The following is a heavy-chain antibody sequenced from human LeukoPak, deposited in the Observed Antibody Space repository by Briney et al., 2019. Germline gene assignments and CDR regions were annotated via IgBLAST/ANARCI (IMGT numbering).Heavy chain of an antibody. J-gene: IGHJ6*03. V-gene: IGHV4-39*01. D-gene: IGHD2-2*01. CDR2: FYYSGTT. CDR1: GGSISRSSYY. Sequence: SETLSLTCTVSGGSISRSSYYWGWIRQPPGKGREWIGRFYYSGTTYYNPSLKCRVTISVDTAQNPSSLEVSSVTAAETAVYYGARRPVVQAAIVYMDVWGKGTPVTVSS. CDR3: ARRPVVQAAIVYMDV.